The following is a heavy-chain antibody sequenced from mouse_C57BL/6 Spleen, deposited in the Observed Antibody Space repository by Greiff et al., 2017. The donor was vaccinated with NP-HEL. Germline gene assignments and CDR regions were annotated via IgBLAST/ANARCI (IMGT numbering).Heavy chain of an antibody. Sequence: EVQLQQSGPELVKPGASVPLSCKASGYTFTDYYMHWVKQSHGKSLEWFGAINPNNGGTSSNQKLKGKATLTVDKSSSTAYMELRSLTSEDSAVYYCAQYYGSGHYYAMDYWGQGTSVTVSS. V-gene: IGHV1-26*01. CDR2: INPNNGGT. CDR3: AQYYGSGHYYAMDY. J-gene: IGHJ4*01. CDR1: GYTFTDYY. D-gene: IGHD1-1*01.